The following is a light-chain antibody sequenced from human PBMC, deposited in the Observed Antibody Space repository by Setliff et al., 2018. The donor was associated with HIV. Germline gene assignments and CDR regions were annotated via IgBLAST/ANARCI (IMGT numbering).Light chain of an antibody. CDR3: CSFAGSSTYV. Sequence: VLTQPASVSGSPGQSITITCTGTKNDIGTYNLVSWYQQLPGKAPKLIIFEITKRSSWVSDRFSASQSGNTASLTISRLRAEDAADYYCCSFAGSSTYVFGTGTKVTVL. V-gene: IGLV2-23*02. CDR2: EIT. CDR1: KNDIGTYNL. J-gene: IGLJ1*01.